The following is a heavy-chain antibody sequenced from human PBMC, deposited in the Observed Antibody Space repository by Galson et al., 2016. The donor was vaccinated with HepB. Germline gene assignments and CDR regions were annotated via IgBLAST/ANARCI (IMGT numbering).Heavy chain of an antibody. CDR1: GFTFTTYE. V-gene: IGHV3-48*03. Sequence: SLRLSCAASGFTFTTYEMTWVRKAPGKGLEWISYISSYGSTINYADSVKGRFTISRDNAENSMYLQMNSLRAEDTAVYYCARVRWLEPLDYWGQGTLVTVSS. CDR2: ISSYGSTI. D-gene: IGHD6-19*01. J-gene: IGHJ4*02. CDR3: ARVRWLEPLDY.